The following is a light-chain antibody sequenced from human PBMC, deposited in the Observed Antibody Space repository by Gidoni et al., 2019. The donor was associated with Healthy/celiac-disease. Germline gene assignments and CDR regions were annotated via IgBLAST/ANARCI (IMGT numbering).Light chain of an antibody. Sequence: EIVLTQSPGTLSLSPGERATLACRASQCVSSSYLAWYQQKPGQAPRLLIYGASSRATGIPGRFSGSGSGTDFTLTISRLEPEDCAVYYCQQPGQFGQGTKLEIK. CDR3: QQPGQ. J-gene: IGKJ2*01. V-gene: IGKV3-20*01. CDR2: GAS. CDR1: QCVSSSY.